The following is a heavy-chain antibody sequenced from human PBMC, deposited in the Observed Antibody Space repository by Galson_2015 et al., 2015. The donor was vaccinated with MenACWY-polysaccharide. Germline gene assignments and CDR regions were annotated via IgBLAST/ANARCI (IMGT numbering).Heavy chain of an antibody. J-gene: IGHJ3*01. CDR3: AREGSRIVFHAFDV. D-gene: IGHD2-15*01. Sequence: VKGRFSTSRDNSKTTLYLQMNSLRAEDTAVYYCAREGSRIVFHAFDVWGHGALVTVSS. V-gene: IGHV3-30*07.